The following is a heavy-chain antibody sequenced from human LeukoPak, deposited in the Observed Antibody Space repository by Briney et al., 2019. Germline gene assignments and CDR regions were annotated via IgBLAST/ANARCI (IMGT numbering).Heavy chain of an antibody. J-gene: IGHJ4*02. CDR1: GGSISSSSYY. CDR3: ATNVFPWVTIEEPFDF. Sequence: PSETLSLTCTVSGGSISSSSYYWGWIRQPPGKGLEWIGSIYYSGSTYYNPSLKGRVTISVDTSKNQFSLKLSSVTASDTAVYYCATNVFPWVTIEEPFDFWGQGSLVTVSS. V-gene: IGHV4-39*01. CDR2: IYYSGST. D-gene: IGHD2-21*01.